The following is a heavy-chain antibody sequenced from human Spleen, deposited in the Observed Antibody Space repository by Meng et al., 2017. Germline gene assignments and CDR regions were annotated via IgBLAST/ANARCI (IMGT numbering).Heavy chain of an antibody. CDR3: ARGLTL. J-gene: IGHJ1*01. CDR2: INIDGSTT. Sequence: GESLKISCADSGFTFSSYWMHWVRQAPGKGLVWVSRINIDGSTTAYADSVKGRFTISRDNAKNTLYLQMNSLRVEDTAVYYCARGLTLWGRGTLVTVSS. V-gene: IGHV3-74*01. CDR1: GFTFSSYW. D-gene: IGHD1-14*01.